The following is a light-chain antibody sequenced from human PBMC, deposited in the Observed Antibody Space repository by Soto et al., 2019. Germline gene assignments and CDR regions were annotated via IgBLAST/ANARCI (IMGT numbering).Light chain of an antibody. V-gene: IGKV1-39*01. Sequence: DIQMTQSPSSLSASVGGRVTITCRASQSISSYLNWYQEKPGKAPKLLIYAASSLQSGVPSRFSGSGSETDFTLTISSLQPEDFATYSCQHSTTWTFGQGTKVDI. CDR1: QSISSY. CDR3: QHSTTWT. J-gene: IGKJ1*01. CDR2: AAS.